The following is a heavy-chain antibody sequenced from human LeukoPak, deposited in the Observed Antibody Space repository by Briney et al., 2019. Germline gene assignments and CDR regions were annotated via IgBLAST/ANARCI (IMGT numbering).Heavy chain of an antibody. J-gene: IGHJ4*02. V-gene: IGHV1-2*02. CDR1: GYTFTGYY. CDR2: INPNSGGT. D-gene: IGHD6-19*01. CDR3: ARGSSSYSSGWYSFFDY. Sequence: ASVKVSCKASGYTFTGYYMHWVRQAPGQGLEWMGWINPNSGGTNYAQKFQGRVTMTRDTSISTAYMELSRLRSGDTAVYYCARGSSSYSSGWYSFFDYWGQGTLVTVSS.